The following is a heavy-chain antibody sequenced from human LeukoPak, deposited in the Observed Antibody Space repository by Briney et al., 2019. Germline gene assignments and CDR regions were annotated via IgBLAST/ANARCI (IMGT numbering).Heavy chain of an antibody. CDR3: AQQLGGYYYYYMDV. J-gene: IGHJ6*03. CDR2: IIPIFGTA. D-gene: IGHD5-24*01. CDR1: GGTFSSYA. Sequence: SVKVSCKASGGTFSSYAISWVRQAPGQGLEWMGGIIPIFGTANYAQKFQGRVTITADESTSTAYMELSSLGSEDTAVYYCAQQLGGYYYYYMDVWGKGTTVTVSS. V-gene: IGHV1-69*13.